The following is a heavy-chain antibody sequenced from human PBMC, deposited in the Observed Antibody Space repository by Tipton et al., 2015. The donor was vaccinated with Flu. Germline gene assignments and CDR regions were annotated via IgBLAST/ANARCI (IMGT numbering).Heavy chain of an antibody. CDR3: ARHRNVIAGAGARHAFDI. CDR1: GYSISSGYY. J-gene: IGHJ3*02. CDR2: IYHSGST. V-gene: IGHV4-38-2*01. Sequence: TLSLTCAVSGYSISSGYYWGWIRQPPGKGLEWIGSIYHSGSTYYNPSLKSRVTISVDTSKNQFSLKLSSVTAADTAVYYCARHRNVIAGAGARHAFDIWGQGTMVTVSS. D-gene: IGHD6-19*01.